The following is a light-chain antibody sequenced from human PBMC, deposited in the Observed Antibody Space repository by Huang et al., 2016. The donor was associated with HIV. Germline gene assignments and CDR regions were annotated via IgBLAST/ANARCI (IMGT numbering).Light chain of an antibody. CDR2: WAS. Sequence: DIVMTQSPDSLSVSLGARATLSCKSSQPVLNSSNNKYYLAWYQQKSGKPPKLLIFWASSRESGVPDRFSGSGSGTDFTLTINGLQPEDVAVYYCQQYYNTPRTFGPGTKVDI. CDR1: QPVLNSSNNKYY. V-gene: IGKV4-1*01. J-gene: IGKJ3*01. CDR3: QQYYNTPRT.